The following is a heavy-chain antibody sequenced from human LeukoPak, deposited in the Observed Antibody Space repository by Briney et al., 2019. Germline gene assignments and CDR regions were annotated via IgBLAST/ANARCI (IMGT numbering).Heavy chain of an antibody. Sequence: GGSLRLSCAASGFTFSSYSMNWVRQAPGKGLEWVSSISSSSSYIYYADSVKGRFTISRDNAKKSLYLQMNSLRAEDTAVYYCARDGNYYDSSGYLKFDPWGQGTLVTVSS. V-gene: IGHV3-21*01. CDR1: GFTFSSYS. D-gene: IGHD3-22*01. CDR3: ARDGNYYDSSGYLKFDP. J-gene: IGHJ5*02. CDR2: ISSSSSYI.